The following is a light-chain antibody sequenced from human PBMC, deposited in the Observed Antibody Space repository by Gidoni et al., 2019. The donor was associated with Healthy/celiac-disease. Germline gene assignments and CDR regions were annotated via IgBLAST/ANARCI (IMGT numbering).Light chain of an antibody. Sequence: DIQLTQSPSSLSASVGDRVTITCRASQGISNYLAWYQQKPGKVPKLLIYAASTLQSVVPSRFSGRGSGTDFTLTISSLQPEDVATYYWQKYNSAPWTFGQGTKVEIK. V-gene: IGKV1-27*01. CDR3: QKYNSAPWT. CDR1: QGISNY. CDR2: AAS. J-gene: IGKJ1*01.